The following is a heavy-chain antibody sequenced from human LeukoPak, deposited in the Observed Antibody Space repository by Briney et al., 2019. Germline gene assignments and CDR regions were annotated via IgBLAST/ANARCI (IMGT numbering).Heavy chain of an antibody. CDR1: GFTFSSYA. CDR3: AKVRSSTIGPARHFDY. J-gene: IGHJ4*02. D-gene: IGHD5/OR15-5a*01. CDR2: ISGSGGST. V-gene: IGHV3-23*01. Sequence: GGSLRLSCAASGFTFSSYAMSWVRQAPGKGLEWVSAISGSGGSTYYADSVKGRFTISRDNSKNTLYLQMNSLRAEDTAVYYCAKVRSSTIGPARHFDYWGQGTLVPVSS.